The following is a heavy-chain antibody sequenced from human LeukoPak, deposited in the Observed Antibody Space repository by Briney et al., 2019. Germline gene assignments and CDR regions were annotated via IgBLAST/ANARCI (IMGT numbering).Heavy chain of an antibody. J-gene: IGHJ4*02. CDR1: GFSVSSNY. Sequence: GSLRLSCAASGFSVSSNYMSWVRQAPGKGLEWVSVIYSGGGTYYSDSVKGRFTISRDNSKNMLYLQMNSLRAEDTAMYYCARYLGDYWGQGTLVTVSS. D-gene: IGHD3-16*01. CDR2: IYSGGGT. V-gene: IGHV3-53*01. CDR3: ARYLGDY.